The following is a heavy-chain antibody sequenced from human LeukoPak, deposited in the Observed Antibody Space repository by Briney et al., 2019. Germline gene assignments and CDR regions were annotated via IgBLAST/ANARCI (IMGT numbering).Heavy chain of an antibody. D-gene: IGHD6-13*01. CDR1: GFIFSTYD. J-gene: IGHJ4*02. CDR2: ISSEGNTQ. V-gene: IGHV3-30*18. CDR3: AKGDEYSSSWTIDY. Sequence: GRSLRLSCAASGFIFSTYDMHWVRQTPGQGLEWVAIISSEGNTQYYADSVKGRFTISRDNSKNTLYLQMNSLRAEDTAVYYCAKGDEYSSSWTIDYWGQGTLVTVSS.